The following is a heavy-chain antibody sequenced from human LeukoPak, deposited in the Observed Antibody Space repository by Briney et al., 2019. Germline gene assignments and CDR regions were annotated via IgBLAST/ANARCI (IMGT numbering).Heavy chain of an antibody. CDR1: GYSFTSYW. J-gene: IGHJ6*03. CDR2: IYPGDSDT. Sequence: GESLKISCKGSGYSFTSYWIGWVRQMPGKGLEWMGIIYPGDSDTRYSPSFQGQVTISADKSISTAYMELSSLRSEDTAVYYCARGDIEDDCSGGSCYPLEYYYYYMDVWGKGTTVTISS. V-gene: IGHV5-51*01. CDR3: ARGDIEDDCSGGSCYPLEYYYYYMDV. D-gene: IGHD2-15*01.